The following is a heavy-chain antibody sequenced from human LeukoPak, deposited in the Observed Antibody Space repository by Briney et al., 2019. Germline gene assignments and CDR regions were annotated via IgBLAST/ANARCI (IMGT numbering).Heavy chain of an antibody. D-gene: IGHD6-13*01. V-gene: IGHV3-23*01. CDR1: GFTFSSYA. CDR3: AKTQSSSWYYFDY. J-gene: IGHJ4*02. CDR2: ISGSGGST. Sequence: GGSLRLSCAASGFTFSSYAMSWVRQAPGKGLEWVSAISGSGGSTYYADSEKGRFTISRDNSKNTLYLQMNSLRAEDTAVYYCAKTQSSSWYYFDYWGQGTLVTVSS.